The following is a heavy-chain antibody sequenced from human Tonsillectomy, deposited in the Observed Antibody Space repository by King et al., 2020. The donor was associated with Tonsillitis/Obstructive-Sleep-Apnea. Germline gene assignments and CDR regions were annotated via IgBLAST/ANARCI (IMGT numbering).Heavy chain of an antibody. V-gene: IGHV4-39*01. CDR3: ARHVRDGYGTNFDY. CDR1: GHSIRSSTYY. J-gene: IGHJ4*02. D-gene: IGHD5-24*01. CDR2: VYYTGST. Sequence: QLQESGPGLVKPSETLSLTCTVSGHSIRSSTYYWGCIRQPPGKGLEWIATVYYTGSTYYNPSLKSRVTISVDTSKNLFSLKLTSVTAADTAVYYCARHVRDGYGTNFDYWGQGTLVTVSS.